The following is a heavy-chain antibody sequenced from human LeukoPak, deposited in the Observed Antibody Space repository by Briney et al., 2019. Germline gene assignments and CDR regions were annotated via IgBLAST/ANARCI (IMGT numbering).Heavy chain of an antibody. J-gene: IGHJ4*02. CDR2: ISYDGGNE. Sequence: PGGSLRLSCAASGFTFSSYGMLWVRQAPGKGLEWVSIISYDGGNEYYADSVKGRITISRDNSMNTLYLQMNSLRAEDTAVYYCAKVRWGSDNALDSWGQGTLVTGSS. CDR1: GFTFSSYG. D-gene: IGHD3-16*01. CDR3: AKVRWGSDNALDS. V-gene: IGHV3-30*18.